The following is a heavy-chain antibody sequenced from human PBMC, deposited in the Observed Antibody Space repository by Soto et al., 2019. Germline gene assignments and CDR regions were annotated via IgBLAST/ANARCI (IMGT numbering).Heavy chain of an antibody. CDR2: LNHDGRNT. J-gene: IGHJ4*02. CDR1: AFTFKGFG. CDR3: AKDAGNEESLFDY. Sequence: PGGSLRLSCEASAFTFKGFGMSWARQIPGKGLEWLSTLNHDGRNTHYAASVEGRFTISRDNSKNTLHLQMGSLRAEATAIYYCAKDAGNEESLFDYWGRGTLVTLSS. V-gene: IGHV3-23*01.